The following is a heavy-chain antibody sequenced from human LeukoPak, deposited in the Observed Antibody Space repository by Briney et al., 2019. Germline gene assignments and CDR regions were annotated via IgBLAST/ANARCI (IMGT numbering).Heavy chain of an antibody. V-gene: IGHV3-7*01. CDR2: IEQDGSEK. D-gene: IGHD6-19*01. J-gene: IGHJ4*02. CDR3: AGGSGWLLDD. Sequence: GGSLRLSCAASGFTFSSYWMSWVRQAPGKGLEWVANIEQDGSEKNYVDSVKGRFTISRDNAENALYLQMNTLRPEDTAVYYCAGGSGWLLDDWGQGTLVTVSS. CDR1: GFTFSSYW.